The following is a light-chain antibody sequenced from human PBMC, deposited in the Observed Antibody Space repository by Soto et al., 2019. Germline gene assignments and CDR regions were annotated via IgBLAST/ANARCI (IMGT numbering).Light chain of an antibody. J-gene: IGKJ4*01. CDR3: QQYGSPPLT. CDR1: QSVSSSY. Sequence: EIVLTQSPGTLSLSPGERATLSCRASQSVSSSYLAWYQQKPGQAPRLLIYGASSRATGIPDRFSGSGSGTDFTLTISSLEPEDFAMYYCQQYGSPPLTFGGGTKVEIK. V-gene: IGKV3-20*01. CDR2: GAS.